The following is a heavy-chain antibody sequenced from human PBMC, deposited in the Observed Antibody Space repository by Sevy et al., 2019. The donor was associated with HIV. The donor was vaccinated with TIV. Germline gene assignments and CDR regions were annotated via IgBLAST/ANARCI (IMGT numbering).Heavy chain of an antibody. CDR2: INHSGST. J-gene: IGHJ3*02. D-gene: IGHD4-17*01. CDR3: ARGALPGDYGAFDI. Sequence: SETLSLTCAVYGGSFSGYYWNWIRQSPGKGLEWIGEINHSGSTNYNPSLKSRVTISVDTSTNQFSLKLSSVTAADTAVYYCARGALPGDYGAFDIWGQGTMVTVSS. CDR1: GGSFSGYY. V-gene: IGHV4-34*01.